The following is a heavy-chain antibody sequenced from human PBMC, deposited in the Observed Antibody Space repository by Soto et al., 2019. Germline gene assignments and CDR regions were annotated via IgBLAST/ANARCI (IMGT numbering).Heavy chain of an antibody. J-gene: IGHJ4*02. D-gene: IGHD1-1*01. CDR3: ARDTRTSLDQ. Sequence: GGSLRLSCSACGFNFRAHYMDWVRQAPGKWLEWIARTTNNPDTYTTTYAASGEGRFSVSRDDLKASLYLQMGSLKTEDTAVYYCARDTRTSLDQWGQGTLVTVSS. V-gene: IGHV3-72*01. CDR1: GFNFRAHY. CDR2: TTNNPDTYTT.